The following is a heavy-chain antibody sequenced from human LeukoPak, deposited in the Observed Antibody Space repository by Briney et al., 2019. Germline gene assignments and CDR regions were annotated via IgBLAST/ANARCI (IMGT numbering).Heavy chain of an antibody. CDR1: GFTFSSYA. V-gene: IGHV3-30-3*01. D-gene: IGHD2/OR15-2a*01. Sequence: GGSLRLSCAASGFTFSSYAMHWVRQAPGKGLEWVAVISYDGSNKYYADSVKGRFTISRDNSKNTLYLQMNSLRAEDTAVYYCASASVYGYDYWGQGTLVTVSS. CDR3: ASASVYGYDY. J-gene: IGHJ4*02. CDR2: ISYDGSNK.